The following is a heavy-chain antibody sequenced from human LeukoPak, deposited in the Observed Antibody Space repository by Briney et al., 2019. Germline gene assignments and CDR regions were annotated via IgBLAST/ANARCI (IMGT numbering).Heavy chain of an antibody. J-gene: IGHJ3*02. Sequence: GESLKISCKGSGYNFGSYWIAWVRQMPGKGLEWMGIIYPGDSDTRYSPSFQGQVTILADKSTSTAYLQWSSLKASDTAMYYCARQSRGAFDIWGQGTMVTVSS. CDR1: GYNFGSYW. CDR2: IYPGDSDT. D-gene: IGHD2-2*01. CDR3: ARQSRGAFDI. V-gene: IGHV5-51*01.